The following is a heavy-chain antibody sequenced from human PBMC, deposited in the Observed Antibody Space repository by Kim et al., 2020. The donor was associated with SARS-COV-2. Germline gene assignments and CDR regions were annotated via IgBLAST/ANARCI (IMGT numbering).Heavy chain of an antibody. CDR1: GFTFNNYA. CDR3: ARDMFRGVPDYLDY. J-gene: IGHJ4*02. D-gene: IGHD3-10*01. CDR2: ITHDGGTQ. V-gene: IGHV3-30*04. Sequence: GRSLRLSCAASGFTFNNYAMHWVRRAPGKGLEWVAVITHDGGTQYYSYSVQGRFSISRDNSKNMLHLQMKSLRPEDTAAYSCARDMFRGVPDYLDYWGQG.